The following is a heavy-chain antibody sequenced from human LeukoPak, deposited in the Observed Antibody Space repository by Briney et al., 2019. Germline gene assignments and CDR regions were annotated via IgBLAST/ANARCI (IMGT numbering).Heavy chain of an antibody. D-gene: IGHD5-12*01. CDR3: ARHSGNSGSYYFDY. V-gene: IGHV3-53*01. Sequence: PGGSLRLSCAASGLTVSSNSVSWVRQAPGKGLEWVSLIYGGGSTYYADSVKGRFTISRDNSKNTLYLQMNSLRPEDTAVYYCARHSGNSGSYYFDYWGQGTLVTVSS. J-gene: IGHJ4*02. CDR2: IYGGGST. CDR1: GLTVSSNS.